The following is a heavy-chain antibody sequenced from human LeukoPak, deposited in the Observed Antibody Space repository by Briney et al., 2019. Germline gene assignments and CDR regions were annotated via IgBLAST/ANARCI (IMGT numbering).Heavy chain of an antibody. CDR1: GGSFSGYY. D-gene: IGHD3-22*01. CDR2: IYSSGST. V-gene: IGHV4-34*01. CDR3: ARVTDSSGYYNFDR. Sequence: SETLSLTCAVYGGSFSGYYWGWIRQPPGKTLEWIGSIYSSGSTYYNPSLKSRVIIIIDTPKNHFSLTLSSVTAADTADYFCARVTDSSGYYNFDRWGPGTRVIVSS. J-gene: IGHJ4*01.